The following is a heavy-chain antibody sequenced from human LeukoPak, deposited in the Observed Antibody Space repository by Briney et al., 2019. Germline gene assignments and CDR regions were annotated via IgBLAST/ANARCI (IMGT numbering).Heavy chain of an antibody. Sequence: ASVKVSCKASGYTFTNYGISWVRQAPGQGLDWMGWISAYNGNTNYAQKLQGRVTMTTDTSTSTAYMNLRSLRSDDTAVYYCAREDCSGGSCYSLSLTPVFHVFDIWGQGTMVTVSS. CDR2: ISAYNGNT. D-gene: IGHD2-15*01. CDR1: GYTFTNYG. V-gene: IGHV1-18*01. J-gene: IGHJ3*02. CDR3: AREDCSGGSCYSLSLTPVFHVFDI.